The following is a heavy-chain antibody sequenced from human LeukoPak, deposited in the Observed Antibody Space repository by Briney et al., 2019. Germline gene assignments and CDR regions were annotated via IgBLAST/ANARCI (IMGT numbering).Heavy chain of an antibody. CDR2: INPSGGST. CDR3: ARDRGRFLEWLLPTGFDY. CDR1: GYTFTSYY. D-gene: IGHD3-3*01. J-gene: IGHJ4*02. Sequence: ASVKVSCKVSGYTFTSYYMHWVRQAPGQGLEGMGIINPSGGSTSYAQKFQGRVTMTRDTSTSTVYMELSSLRSEDTAVYYCARDRGRFLEWLLPTGFDYWGQGTLVTVSS. V-gene: IGHV1-46*01.